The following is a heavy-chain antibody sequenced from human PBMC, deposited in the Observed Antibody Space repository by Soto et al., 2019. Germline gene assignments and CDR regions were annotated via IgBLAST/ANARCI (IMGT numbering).Heavy chain of an antibody. CDR3: ARALGVPLNYGMDV. CDR2: ISYDGSNK. Sequence: QVQLVESGGGVVQPGRSLRLSCAASGFTFSSYAMHWVRQAPGKGLEWVAVISYDGSNKYYADSVKGRFTISRDNSKNTLYLQMNSLRAEDTAVYYCARALGVPLNYGMDVWGQGTTVTVSS. D-gene: IGHD3-10*01. CDR1: GFTFSSYA. V-gene: IGHV3-30-3*01. J-gene: IGHJ6*02.